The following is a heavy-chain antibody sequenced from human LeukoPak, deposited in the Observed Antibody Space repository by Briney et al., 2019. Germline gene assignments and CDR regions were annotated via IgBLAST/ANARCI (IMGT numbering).Heavy chain of an antibody. D-gene: IGHD3-9*01. J-gene: IGHJ4*02. CDR2: ISGSGGST. CDR1: GFTFSSYA. V-gene: IGHV3-23*01. CDR3: ARVGLTGYYGYYFDY. Sequence: HPGGSLRLSCAASGFTFSSYAMSWVRQAPGKGLEWVSAISGSGGSTYYADSVKGRFTISRDNAKNTLYLQMNSLRAEDTAVYYCARVGLTGYYGYYFDYWGQGTLVTVSS.